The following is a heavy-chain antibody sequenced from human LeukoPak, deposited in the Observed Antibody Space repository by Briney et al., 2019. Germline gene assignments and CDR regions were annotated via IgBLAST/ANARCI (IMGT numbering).Heavy chain of an antibody. V-gene: IGHV4-30-2*01. CDR2: IYHSGST. Sequence: SETLSLTCAVSGGSISSGGYSWSWIRQPPGKGLEWIGYIYHSGSTYYNASLKSRVSISADTSKNQFSLKLNSVTAADTAVYYCARSLPYYYYYMDVWGKGTTVTVSS. CDR1: GGSISSGGYS. CDR3: ARSLPYYYYYMDV. J-gene: IGHJ6*03.